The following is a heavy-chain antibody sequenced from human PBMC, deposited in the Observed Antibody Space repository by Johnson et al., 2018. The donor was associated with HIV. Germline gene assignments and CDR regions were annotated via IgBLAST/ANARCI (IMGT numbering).Heavy chain of an antibody. J-gene: IGHJ3*02. Sequence: HVQLVESGGGVVQPGRSLRLSCAASGFTFSSYAMHWVRQAPGKGLEWVAVISYDGSNKFYADSVKGRFTISRDNSKNTLYLQMNSLRAEDTAVYYCARGTGTDDAFDIWGQGTMVTVYS. V-gene: IGHV3-30*04. CDR2: ISYDGSNK. CDR1: GFTFSSYA. CDR3: ARGTGTDDAFDI. D-gene: IGHD1-1*01.